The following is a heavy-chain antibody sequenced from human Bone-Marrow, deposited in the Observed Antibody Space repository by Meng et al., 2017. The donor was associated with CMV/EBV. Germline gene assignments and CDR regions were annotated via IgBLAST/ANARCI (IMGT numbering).Heavy chain of an antibody. J-gene: IGHJ6*02. V-gene: IGHV3-43D*03. CDR3: AKDIGSGSYSTLYGRDV. CDR1: GLTFGDYA. CDR2: ISWGGGHT. D-gene: IGHD3-10*01. Sequence: GESLKTSCAATGLTFGDYAMHWVRQAPGKGLEWVSLISWGGGHTYYADSVKGRFSISRDNSKNSLYLQMNSLGTEDTAFYYCAKDIGSGSYSTLYGRDVRSQGTTVTVSS.